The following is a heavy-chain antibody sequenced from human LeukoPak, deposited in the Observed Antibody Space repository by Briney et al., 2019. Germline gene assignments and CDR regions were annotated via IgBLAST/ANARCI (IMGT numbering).Heavy chain of an antibody. CDR3: ARAISTMVRGVNDY. D-gene: IGHD3-10*01. CDR2: IYYSGST. V-gene: IGHV4-59*12. CDR1: GGSISSYY. J-gene: IGHJ4*02. Sequence: SETLSLTCTVSGGSISSYYWSWIRQPPGKGLEWIGYIYYSGSTNYNPSLKSRVTISVDTSKNQFSLKLSSVTAADTAVYYCARAISTMVRGVNDYWGQGTLVTVSS.